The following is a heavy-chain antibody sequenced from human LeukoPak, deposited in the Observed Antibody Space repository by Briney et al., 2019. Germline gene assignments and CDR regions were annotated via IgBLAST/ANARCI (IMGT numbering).Heavy chain of an antibody. J-gene: IGHJ3*02. D-gene: IGHD2-21*01. V-gene: IGHV4-34*01. CDR2: INHSGST. Sequence: SETLSLTCAVYGGSFSGYYWSWIRQPPGKGLEWIGEINHSGSTNYNPSLKSRVTISVDTSKNQFSLKLSSVTAADTAVYYCAILVGGADAFDIWGQGTMVTVSS. CDR1: GGSFSGYY. CDR3: AILVGGADAFDI.